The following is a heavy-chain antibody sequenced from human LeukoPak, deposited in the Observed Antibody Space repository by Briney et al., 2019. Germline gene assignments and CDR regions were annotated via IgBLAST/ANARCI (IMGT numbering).Heavy chain of an antibody. CDR2: ISSSSSNI. CDR3: ARVFHGGNSQYFDY. J-gene: IGHJ4*02. V-gene: IGHV3-21*01. CDR1: GFSFSSHS. D-gene: IGHD4-23*01. Sequence: GGSLRLSCAASGFSFSSHSMIWVRQAPGKGLEWVSFISSSSSNIYNADSVKGRFTISRDNVKYSLFLQMNSLRAEDTAVYYCARVFHGGNSQYFDYWGQGTLVTVPS.